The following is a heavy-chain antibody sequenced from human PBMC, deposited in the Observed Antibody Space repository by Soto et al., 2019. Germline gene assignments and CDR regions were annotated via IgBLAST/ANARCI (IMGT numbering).Heavy chain of an antibody. Sequence: GGSLRLSCAASGFTFDDYAMHWVRQAPGKGLEWVSGIAFNSGNTAYADSVKGRFTISRDNAKNSLYLQMNSLRAEDTALYYCAKDLRTSWIFGNFDSWGQGTLVTVSS. CDR1: GFTFDDYA. V-gene: IGHV3-9*01. D-gene: IGHD3-3*01. CDR3: AKDLRTSWIFGNFDS. CDR2: IAFNSGNT. J-gene: IGHJ4*02.